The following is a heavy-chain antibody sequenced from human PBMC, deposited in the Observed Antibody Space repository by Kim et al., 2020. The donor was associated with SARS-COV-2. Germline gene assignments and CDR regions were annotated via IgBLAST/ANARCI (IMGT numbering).Heavy chain of an antibody. J-gene: IGHJ4*02. V-gene: IGHV1-18*04. CDR2: ISAYNGNT. CDR3: AREPPLAFKIPVLPIASPYFDY. CDR1: GYTFTSYG. D-gene: IGHD3-3*02. Sequence: ASVKVSCKASGYTFTSYGISWVRQAPGQGLEWMGWISAYNGNTNYAQKLQGRVTMTTDTSTSTAYMELRSLRSDDTAVYYCAREPPLAFKIPVLPIASPYFDYWGQGTLVTVSS.